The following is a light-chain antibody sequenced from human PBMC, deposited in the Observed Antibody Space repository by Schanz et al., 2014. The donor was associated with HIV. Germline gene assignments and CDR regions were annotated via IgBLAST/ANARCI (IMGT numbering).Light chain of an antibody. Sequence: EIVLTQSPATLSLSPGERATLSCRASQSVSSYLAWYQQKPGQAPRLLIYGASSRATGIPDRFSGSGSGTDFTLTISRLEPEDFAVYYCQQRSTWPLTFGGGTKVGIK. J-gene: IGKJ4*01. CDR2: GAS. V-gene: IGKV3-11*01. CDR3: QQRSTWPLT. CDR1: QSVSSY.